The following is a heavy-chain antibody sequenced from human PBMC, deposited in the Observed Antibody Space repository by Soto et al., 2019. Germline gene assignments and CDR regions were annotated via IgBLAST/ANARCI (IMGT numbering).Heavy chain of an antibody. J-gene: IGHJ4*02. D-gene: IGHD3-22*01. V-gene: IGHV1-18*04. CDR2: INNYNGNT. CDR3: ARIYDRGGYTIDY. Sequence: VQLLQSGAEVKKPGASVRVSCKASGYTFTEYGFTWVRQAPGQGLEWMGWINNYNGNTKYVQNLQGRVRMTRDTYTNTAYMELRSLRSDDTAVYYCARIYDRGGYTIDYWGPGTLVTVSS. CDR1: GYTFTEYG.